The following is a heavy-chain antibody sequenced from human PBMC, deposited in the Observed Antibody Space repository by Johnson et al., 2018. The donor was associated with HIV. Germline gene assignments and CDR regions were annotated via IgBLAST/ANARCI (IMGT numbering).Heavy chain of an antibody. CDR2: IGTAGDT. CDR1: GFTFSSYD. CDR3: ARASGYYLSDAFDI. Sequence: VQLVESGGGLVQPGGSLRLSCAASGFTFSSYDMHWVRQATGKGLEWVSAIGTAGDTYYPGSVKGRFTISRENAKNSLYLQMNSLRPGDTAVYYCARASGYYLSDAFDIWGQGTMVTVSS. V-gene: IGHV3-13*01. D-gene: IGHD3-22*01. J-gene: IGHJ3*02.